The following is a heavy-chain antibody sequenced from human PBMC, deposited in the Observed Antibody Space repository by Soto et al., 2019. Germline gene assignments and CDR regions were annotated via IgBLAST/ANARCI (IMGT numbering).Heavy chain of an antibody. D-gene: IGHD2-15*01. CDR1: GFTFSSYG. CDR3: AKDLALGYCSGGSCYRYFQH. CDR2: ISYDGSNK. J-gene: IGHJ1*01. Sequence: QVQLVESGGGVVQPGRSLRLSCAASGFTFSSYGMHWVRQAPGKGLEWVAVISYDGSNKYYADSVEGRFTISRDNSKNTLYLQMNSLRAEDTAVYYCAKDLALGYCSGGSCYRYFQHWGQGTLVTVSS. V-gene: IGHV3-30*18.